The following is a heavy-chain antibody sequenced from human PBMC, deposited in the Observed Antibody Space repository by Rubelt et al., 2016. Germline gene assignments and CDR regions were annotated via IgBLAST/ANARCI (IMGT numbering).Heavy chain of an antibody. CDR3: ARCEGPPQLELGHDYYYYGMDV. Sequence: GWMNPNSGNTGYAQKFQGRVTMTRNTSISTAYMELSSLRSEDTAVYYCARCEGPPQLELGHDYYYYGMDVWGQGTTVTVSS. V-gene: IGHV1-8*01. D-gene: IGHD1-1*01. J-gene: IGHJ6*02. CDR2: MNPNSGNT.